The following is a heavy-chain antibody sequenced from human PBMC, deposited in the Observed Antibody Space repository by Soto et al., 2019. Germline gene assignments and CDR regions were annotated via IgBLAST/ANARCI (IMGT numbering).Heavy chain of an antibody. Sequence: ASVKVSCKASGYTFTGYYMHWVRQAPGQGLEWMGWINPNSGGTNYAQKFQGRVTMTRDTSISTAYMELSRLRSDDTAVYYCARDPGYYDSSGYYYDDYWCQGTLVTVSS. CDR3: ARDPGYYDSSGYYYDDY. J-gene: IGHJ4*02. CDR1: GYTFTGYY. V-gene: IGHV1-2*02. CDR2: INPNSGGT. D-gene: IGHD3-22*01.